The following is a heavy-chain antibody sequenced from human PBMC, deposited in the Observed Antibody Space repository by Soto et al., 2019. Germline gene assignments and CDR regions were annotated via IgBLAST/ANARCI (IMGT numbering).Heavy chain of an antibody. CDR1: GGTFSSYA. Sequence: QVQLVQSGAEVKKPGSSVKVSCKASGGTFSSYAISWVRQAPGQGLEWMGGIIPIFATADYAQKFQGRVTITADESTSTAYMDLRSLRSEDTAVYYCARSITGTVSYYYGMDVWGQGTTVTVSS. J-gene: IGHJ6*02. D-gene: IGHD1-20*01. CDR3: ARSITGTVSYYYGMDV. CDR2: IIPIFATA. V-gene: IGHV1-69*12.